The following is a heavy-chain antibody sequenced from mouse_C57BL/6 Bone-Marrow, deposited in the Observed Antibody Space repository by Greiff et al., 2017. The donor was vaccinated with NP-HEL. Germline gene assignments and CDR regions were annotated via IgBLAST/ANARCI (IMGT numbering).Heavy chain of an antibody. D-gene: IGHD2-3*01. CDR1: GYTFTSYW. CDR3: ARLWLLPYAMDY. V-gene: IGHV1-50*01. CDR2: VDPSDSYT. J-gene: IGHJ4*01. Sequence: QVQLQQPGAELVKPGASVKLSCKASGYTFTSYWMQWVKQRPGQGLEWIGEVDPSDSYTNYNQEFKGKATLTVDTSSSTAYMQLSSLTSEDSAVYYCARLWLLPYAMDYWGQGTSVTVSS.